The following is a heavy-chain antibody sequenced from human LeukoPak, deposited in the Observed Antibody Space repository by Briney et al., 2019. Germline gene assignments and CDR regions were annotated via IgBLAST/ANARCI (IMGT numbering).Heavy chain of an antibody. V-gene: IGHV3-7*01. CDR1: GFTFSGHW. J-gene: IGHJ4*02. CDR3: TRDRSRAEDD. D-gene: IGHD1-14*01. Sequence: PGGSLRLSCAASGFTFSGHWMSWVRQAPGKGLEWVANINQGGSDEYYVDSVKGRFTISRDNANNLLYLQMNSLRGEDTAVYYCTRDRSRAEDDWGQGTLVTASS. CDR2: INQGGSDE.